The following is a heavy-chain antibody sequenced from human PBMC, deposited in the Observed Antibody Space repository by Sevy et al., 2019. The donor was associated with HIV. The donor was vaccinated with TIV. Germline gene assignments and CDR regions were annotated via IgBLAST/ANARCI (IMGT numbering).Heavy chain of an antibody. V-gene: IGHV3-23*01. D-gene: IGHD2-8*01. CDR1: GFNFNIYS. J-gene: IGHJ4*02. CDR3: AREGCTRPHDH. Sequence: GGSLRLSCVASGFNFNIYSMSWVRQAPGKGLEWVSTLSFGCGRINHADSVQGRFTMSRDDSKKTVYLEMNSLRAEDTDEYYCAREGCTRPHDHWGQGTLVTVSS. CDR2: LSFGCGRI.